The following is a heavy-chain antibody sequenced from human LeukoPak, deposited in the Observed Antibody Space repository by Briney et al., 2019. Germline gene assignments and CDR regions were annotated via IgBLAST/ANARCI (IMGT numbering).Heavy chain of an antibody. CDR1: GFTFSSYG. V-gene: IGHV3-30*18. Sequence: PGRSLRLSCVASGFTFSSYGMHWVRQAPGKGLEWVAVISYDGSNKYYADSVKGRFTISRDNSKNTLYLQMNSLRAEDTAVYYCAKDLGRQQLVRYYGMDVWGQGTTVTVSS. CDR2: ISYDGSNK. D-gene: IGHD6-13*01. J-gene: IGHJ6*02. CDR3: AKDLGRQQLVRYYGMDV.